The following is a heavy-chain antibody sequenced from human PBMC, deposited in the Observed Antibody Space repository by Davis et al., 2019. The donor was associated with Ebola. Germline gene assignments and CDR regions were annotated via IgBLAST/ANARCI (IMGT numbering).Heavy chain of an antibody. J-gene: IGHJ3*01. CDR1: GFTFSSYG. CDR3: ARGRNDYGDYPF. Sequence: GESLKISCAASGFTFSSYGMHWVRQAPGKGLEWVSVIYNGGSTYYADSVKGRFTISRDDSENTLYLQMNSLRAEDTAVYYCARGRNDYGDYPFWGQGTMVTVSS. D-gene: IGHD4-17*01. CDR2: IYNGGST. V-gene: IGHV3-53*01.